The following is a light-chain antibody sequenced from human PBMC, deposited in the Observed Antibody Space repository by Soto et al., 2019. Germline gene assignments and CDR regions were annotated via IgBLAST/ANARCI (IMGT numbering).Light chain of an antibody. V-gene: IGKV1-5*01. Sequence: DIQMTQSPSTLSASVGDRVTITCRARQTISTWLAWYQQKPGKAPKLLIYDASTLESGVPSRFSGSGSGTEFTLTISGLQPDDFATYYCQQYNSYWTFGQGTKVEI. CDR3: QQYNSYWT. CDR1: QTISTW. J-gene: IGKJ1*01. CDR2: DAS.